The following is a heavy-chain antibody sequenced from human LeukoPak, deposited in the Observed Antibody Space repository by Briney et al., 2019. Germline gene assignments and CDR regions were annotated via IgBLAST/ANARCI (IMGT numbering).Heavy chain of an antibody. CDR1: GFTFSSYA. J-gene: IGHJ4*02. CDR3: ASGDPDDY. V-gene: IGHV3-30-3*01. D-gene: IGHD7-27*01. Sequence: GRSLRLSCAASGFTFSSYAMHWVRQAPGKGLEWVAVISYDGSNKYYADSVKGRFTISRDNSKNTLYLQMNSLRAEDTAVYYCASGDPDDYWGQGTLVTVSS. CDR2: ISYDGSNK.